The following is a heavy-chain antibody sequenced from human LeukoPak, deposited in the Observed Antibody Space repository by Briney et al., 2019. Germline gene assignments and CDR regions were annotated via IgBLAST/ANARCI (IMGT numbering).Heavy chain of an antibody. V-gene: IGHV3-7*01. J-gene: IGHJ6*03. D-gene: IGHD2-2*01. CDR2: IKQDGSEK. CDR3: ARCSTSAPGPYYYYYYMDV. Sequence: PGGSLRLSCAASGFTFSSYWMSWVRQAPGKGLEWVANIKQDGSEKYYVDSVKGRFTISRDNAKNSLYLQMNSLRAEDTAVYYCARCSTSAPGPYYYYYYMDVWGKGTTVAISS. CDR1: GFTFSSYW.